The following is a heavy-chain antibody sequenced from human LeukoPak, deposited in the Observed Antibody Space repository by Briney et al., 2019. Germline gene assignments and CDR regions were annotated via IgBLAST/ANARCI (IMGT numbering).Heavy chain of an antibody. CDR1: GYTFTSYG. V-gene: IGHV1-8*03. CDR3: ARAGLSSGWYGWFDP. Sequence: ASVKVSCKASGYTFTSYGISWVRQAPGQGLEWMGWMNPNSGNTGYAQKFQGRVTITRNTSISTAYMELSSLRSEDTAVYYCARAGLSSGWYGWFDPWGQGTLVTVSS. CDR2: MNPNSGNT. D-gene: IGHD6-19*01. J-gene: IGHJ5*02.